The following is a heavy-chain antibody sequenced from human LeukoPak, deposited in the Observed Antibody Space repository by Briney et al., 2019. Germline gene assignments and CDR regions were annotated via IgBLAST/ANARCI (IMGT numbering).Heavy chain of an antibody. CDR3: ATVLRPSYYYDSSGYDWYFDI. Sequence: ASVKVSGKVSGYTLTELSIHWVRQVPEKGLEWMGGFDPEDGETIYAQKFQGRVTMTEDTSTDTAYMELSSLRSEDAAVYYCATVLRPSYYYDSSGYDWYFDIWGRGTLVTVSS. D-gene: IGHD3-22*01. CDR2: FDPEDGET. CDR1: GYTLTELS. V-gene: IGHV1-24*01. J-gene: IGHJ2*01.